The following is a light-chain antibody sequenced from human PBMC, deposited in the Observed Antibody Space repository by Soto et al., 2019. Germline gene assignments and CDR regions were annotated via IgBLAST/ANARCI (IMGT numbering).Light chain of an antibody. CDR2: RNN. Sequence: QSVLTQPPSASGTPGQRVTSSCSGSSSNIGSNYVYWYQQLPGTAPKLLIYRNNQRPSGVPDRFSGSKSGTSASLAISGLRSEDEADYYCAAWDDSLSGPVFGGGTQLTFL. J-gene: IGLJ7*01. V-gene: IGLV1-47*01. CDR3: AAWDDSLSGPV. CDR1: SSNIGSNY.